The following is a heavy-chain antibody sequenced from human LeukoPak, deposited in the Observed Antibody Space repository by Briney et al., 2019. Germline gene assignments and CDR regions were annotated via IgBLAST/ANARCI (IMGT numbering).Heavy chain of an antibody. V-gene: IGHV4-39*01. CDR2: INYSGST. CDR3: ARRLGIQLWANFDY. J-gene: IGHJ4*02. CDR1: GGSISSSSYY. D-gene: IGHD5-18*01. Sequence: SETLSLTCTVSGGSISSSSYYWGWIRQPPGKGLEWIGSINYSGSTYYNPSLKSRITISVDTSKNQFSLKVNSVTAADTAVYYCARRLGIQLWANFDYWGQGTLVTVSS.